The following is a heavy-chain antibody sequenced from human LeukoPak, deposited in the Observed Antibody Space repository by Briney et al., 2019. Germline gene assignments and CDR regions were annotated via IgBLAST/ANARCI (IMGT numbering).Heavy chain of an antibody. CDR2: ITGSDT. D-gene: IGHD5-18*01. Sequence: GGSLRLSYAASGFTFSSYGMGWVRQAPGKGLEWVSAITGSDTYYADSVRGRFTISRDNSKNTLYLQMNSLRAEDTAVYYCAKRVGSYGHFDYWGQGTLVSVSS. CDR1: GFTFSSYG. CDR3: AKRVGSYGHFDY. V-gene: IGHV3-23*01. J-gene: IGHJ4*02.